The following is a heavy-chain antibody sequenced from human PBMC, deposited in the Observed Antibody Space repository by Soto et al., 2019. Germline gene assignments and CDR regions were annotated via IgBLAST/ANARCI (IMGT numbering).Heavy chain of an antibody. CDR1: GFTFSSYA. V-gene: IGHV3-23*01. D-gene: IGHD6-13*01. CDR2: ISGSGGST. J-gene: IGHJ4*02. CDR3: AKKVAAAGTFFSLDY. Sequence: GGSLRLSCAASGFTFSSYAMSWVRQAPGKGLEWVSAISGSGGSTYYADSVKGRFTISRDNSKNTLYLQMNSLRAEDTAVYYCAKKVAAAGTFFSLDYWGQGTLVTVSS.